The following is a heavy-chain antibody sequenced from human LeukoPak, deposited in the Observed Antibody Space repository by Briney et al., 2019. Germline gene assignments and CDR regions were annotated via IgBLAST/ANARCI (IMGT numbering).Heavy chain of an antibody. CDR1: GFTFDDYG. J-gene: IGHJ4*02. CDR2: INWNGGST. Sequence: PGGSLRLSCAASGFTFDDYGMSWVRQAPGKGLEWVSGINWNGGSTGYADSVKGRFTISRDNAKNSLYLQMNSLRAEDTALYYCAGLVDTEPAGYFDYWGQGTLVTVSS. D-gene: IGHD5-18*01. V-gene: IGHV3-20*04. CDR3: AGLVDTEPAGYFDY.